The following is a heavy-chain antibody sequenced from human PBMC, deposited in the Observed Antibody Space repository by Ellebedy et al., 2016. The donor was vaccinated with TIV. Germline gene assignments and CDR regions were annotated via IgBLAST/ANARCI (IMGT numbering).Heavy chain of an antibody. CDR1: GGSISSGGYY. Sequence: SETLSLTXTVSGGSISSGGYYWSWIRQHPGKGLEWIGYIYYSGSTYYNPSLKSRVTISVDTSKNQFSLKLSSVTAADTAVYYCARLGMNWFDPWGQGTLVTVSS. V-gene: IGHV4-31*03. CDR3: ARLGMNWFDP. J-gene: IGHJ5*02. CDR2: IYYSGST.